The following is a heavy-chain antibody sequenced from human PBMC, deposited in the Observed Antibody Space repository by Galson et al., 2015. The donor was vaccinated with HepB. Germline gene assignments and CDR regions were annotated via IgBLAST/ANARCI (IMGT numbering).Heavy chain of an antibody. J-gene: IGHJ6*03. V-gene: IGHV3-23*01. Sequence: SLRLSCAASGLTFSNYAMSWVRQAPGKGLEWVSGISGSGGSTYYADSVKGRFTISRDNFENTLYLQMSSLRAEDTAVYYCARRKPGIAVAGTLSYMDVWGKGTTVTVSS. CDR1: GLTFSNYA. CDR2: ISGSGGST. D-gene: IGHD6-19*01. CDR3: ARRKPGIAVAGTLSYMDV.